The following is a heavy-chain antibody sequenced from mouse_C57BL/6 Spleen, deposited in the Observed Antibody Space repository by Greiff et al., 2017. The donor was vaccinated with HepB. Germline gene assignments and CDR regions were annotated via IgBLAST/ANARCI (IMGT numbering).Heavy chain of an antibody. V-gene: IGHV5-16*01. D-gene: IGHD1-1*01. CDR3: ARGTYYYGSSPWWYFDV. Sequence: EVKLVESEGGLVQPGSSMKLSCTASGFTFSDYYMAWVRQVPEKGLEWVANINYDGSSTYYLDSLKSRFIISRDNAKNILYLQMSSLKSEDTATYYCARGTYYYGSSPWWYFDVWGTGTTVTVSS. CDR1: GFTFSDYY. CDR2: INYDGSST. J-gene: IGHJ1*03.